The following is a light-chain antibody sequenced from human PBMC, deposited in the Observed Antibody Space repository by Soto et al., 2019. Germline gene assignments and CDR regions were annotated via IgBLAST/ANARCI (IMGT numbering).Light chain of an antibody. CDR3: QQYGSTPWT. CDR2: GAS. V-gene: IGKV3-20*01. Sequence: EIALTQSPGTLSSSPGERATLSCRASQSVSSSYLAWYQQKPGQAPRLLIYGASSRATGIPDRFSGSGSGTDFTLTISRLEPEDFALYYCQQYGSTPWTFGQGTKVETK. J-gene: IGKJ1*01. CDR1: QSVSSSY.